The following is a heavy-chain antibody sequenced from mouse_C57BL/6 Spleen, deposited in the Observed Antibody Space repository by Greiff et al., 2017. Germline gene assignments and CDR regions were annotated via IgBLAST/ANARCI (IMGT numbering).Heavy chain of an antibody. V-gene: IGHV5-9*01. Sequence: DVHLVESGGGLVKPGGSLKLSCAASGFTFSSYTMSWVRQTPEKRLEWVATISGGGGNTYYPDSVKGRFTISRDNAKNTLYLQMSSLSSEDTALYCCASHYYGGSYAGRLAMDYWGQGTSGTVSS. CDR2: ISGGGGNT. D-gene: IGHD1-1*01. CDR1: GFTFSSYT. CDR3: ASHYYGGSYAGRLAMDY. J-gene: IGHJ4*01.